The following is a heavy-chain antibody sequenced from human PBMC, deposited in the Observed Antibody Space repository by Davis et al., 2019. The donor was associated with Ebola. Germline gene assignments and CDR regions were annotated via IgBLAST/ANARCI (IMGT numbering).Heavy chain of an antibody. CDR1: GYTFTSYG. J-gene: IGHJ4*02. CDR3: ARDPTYYDFWSGFLNFDY. Sequence: ASVKVSCKASGYTFTSYGISWVRQAPGQGLEWMGWMNPNSGNTGYAQKFQGRVTMTRNTSISTAYMEVSSLRSEDTAVYYCARDPTYYDFWSGFLNFDYWGQGTLVTVSS. V-gene: IGHV1-8*02. D-gene: IGHD3-3*01. CDR2: MNPNSGNT.